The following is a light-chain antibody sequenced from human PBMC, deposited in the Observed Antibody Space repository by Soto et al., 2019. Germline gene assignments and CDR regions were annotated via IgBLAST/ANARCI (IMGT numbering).Light chain of an antibody. CDR3: QQRGNWPKT. J-gene: IGKJ1*01. CDR2: DAS. V-gene: IGKV3-11*01. CDR1: QSVSSS. Sequence: SVWPQSPATLALSPGEKATLSCRASQSVSSSLVWYQQKPGQAPRLLIYDASNRATGIPARFSGSGSGTDFTLTISSLEPEDFAVYYCQQRGNWPKTFGQGTKVDIK.